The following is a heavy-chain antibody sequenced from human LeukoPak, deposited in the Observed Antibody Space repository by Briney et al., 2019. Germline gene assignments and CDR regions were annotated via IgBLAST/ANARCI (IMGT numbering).Heavy chain of an antibody. V-gene: IGHV1-18*01. J-gene: IGHJ6*02. CDR2: ISAYNGNT. Sequence: ASVTVSCKASGYTFTSYGISWVRQAPGQGLEWMGWISAYNGNTNYAQKLQGRVTMTTDTSTSTAYMELRSLRSDDTAVYYCARDLGYYYGSGSQTLYYYYYGMDVWGQGTTVTVSS. D-gene: IGHD3-10*01. CDR1: GYTFTSYG. CDR3: ARDLGYYYGSGSQTLYYYYYGMDV.